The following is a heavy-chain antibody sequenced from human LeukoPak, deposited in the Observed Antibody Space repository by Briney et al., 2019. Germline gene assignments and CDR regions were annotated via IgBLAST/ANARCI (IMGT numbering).Heavy chain of an antibody. CDR1: GGTFSSYA. V-gene: IGHV1-2*02. Sequence: GASVKVSCKASGGTFSSYAISWVRQAPGQGLEWMGWINPNSGGTNYAQKFQGRVTMTRDTSISTAYMELSRLRSDDTAVYYCARTYYYDSSGYYRPYYYGMDVWGQGTTVTVSS. CDR2: INPNSGGT. CDR3: ARTYYYDSSGYYRPYYYGMDV. D-gene: IGHD3-22*01. J-gene: IGHJ6*02.